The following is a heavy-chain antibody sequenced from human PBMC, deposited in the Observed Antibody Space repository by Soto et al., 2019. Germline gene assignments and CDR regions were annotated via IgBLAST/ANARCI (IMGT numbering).Heavy chain of an antibody. D-gene: IGHD1-26*01. Sequence: QVQLVESGGGVVQPGRSLRLSCSASGFKFSNYGFHWVRQAPGKGLEWVAAIWPDGNIEHYLDAVKGRFTISRDNSNNTLSLQMNSLSPDDTAIHYCARAGIVATTQLGWFDPWGQRTLVIVSS. CDR3: ARAGIVATTQLGWFDP. V-gene: IGHV3-33*01. CDR1: GFKFSNYG. J-gene: IGHJ5*02. CDR2: IWPDGNIE.